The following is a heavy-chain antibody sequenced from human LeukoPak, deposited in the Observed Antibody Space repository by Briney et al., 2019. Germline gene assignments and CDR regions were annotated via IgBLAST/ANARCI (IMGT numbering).Heavy chain of an antibody. CDR3: ARTFRESYYDFWSGYSTLDY. J-gene: IGHJ4*02. D-gene: IGHD3-3*01. V-gene: IGHV4-39*01. CDR2: IYYSGRT. Sequence: SETLSLTCTVSGGFISNSNYYWGWIRQTPGKGLDWIGSIYYSGRTYYNPSLNGRVTISMDTSKNQFSLRLSSVTAADTAVYYCARTFRESYYDFWSGYSTLDYWGQGTLVTVSS. CDR1: GGFISNSNYY.